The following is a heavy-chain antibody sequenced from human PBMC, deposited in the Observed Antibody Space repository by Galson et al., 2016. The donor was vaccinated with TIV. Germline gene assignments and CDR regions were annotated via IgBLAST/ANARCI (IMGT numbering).Heavy chain of an antibody. CDR3: ARAGSSGPYYFDY. J-gene: IGHJ4*02. V-gene: IGHV3-7*03. Sequence: LRLSCAASGFTFNSYWMSWVRQAPGKGLEWVANIRQDGSDKYYVDSVKGRFTISRDNAKNSLYLEMNSLRAEDTAVYYCARAGSSGPYYFDYWGQGNLLTVSS. CDR2: IRQDGSDK. D-gene: IGHD6-19*01. CDR1: GFTFNSYW.